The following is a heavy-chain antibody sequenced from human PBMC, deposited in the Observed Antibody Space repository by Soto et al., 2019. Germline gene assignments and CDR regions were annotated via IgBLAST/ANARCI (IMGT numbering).Heavy chain of an antibody. Sequence: TGGSLRLSCAASGFTFSSYWMHWVRQAPGKGLVWVSRINSDGSSTSYADSVKGRFTISRDNAKNTLYLQMNSLRAEDTAVYYCASYGYSGYDRPKPNYYYYYMDVWGKGTTVTVSS. CDR3: ASYGYSGYDRPKPNYYYYYMDV. CDR2: INSDGSST. J-gene: IGHJ6*03. V-gene: IGHV3-74*01. D-gene: IGHD5-12*01. CDR1: GFTFSSYW.